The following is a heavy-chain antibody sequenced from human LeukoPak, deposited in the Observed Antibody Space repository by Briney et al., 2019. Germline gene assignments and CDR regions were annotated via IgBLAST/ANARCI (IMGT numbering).Heavy chain of an antibody. D-gene: IGHD5-18*01. J-gene: IGHJ5*02. CDR3: ARRGYSYGYYWFDP. CDR1: GYTFTIYA. CDR2: INTNTGNP. V-gene: IGHV7-4-1*02. Sequence: ASVKVSCKASGYTFTIYAMNWVRQAPGQGLEWMGWINTNTGNPTYAQGFTGRFVFSLDTSVSTAYLQISSLKAEDTAVYYCARRGYSYGYYWFDPWGQGTLVTVSS.